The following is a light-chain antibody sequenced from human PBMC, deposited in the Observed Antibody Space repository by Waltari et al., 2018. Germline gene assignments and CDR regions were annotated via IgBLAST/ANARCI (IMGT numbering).Light chain of an antibody. Sequence: DIQMTQSPSSLSASVGDRVTITCRASQSISSYLTWYQQKPGKAPKLLIYAASSLRSGVPSRFSGSGSGTDFTLTISSLQPEDFATYYCQQSYSTLFTFGPGTKVDIK. J-gene: IGKJ3*01. CDR2: AAS. CDR1: QSISSY. V-gene: IGKV1-39*01. CDR3: QQSYSTLFT.